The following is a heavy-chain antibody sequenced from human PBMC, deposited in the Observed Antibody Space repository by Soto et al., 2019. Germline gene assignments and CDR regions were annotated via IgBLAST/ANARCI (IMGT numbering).Heavy chain of an antibody. CDR1: GFTFSSYS. D-gene: IGHD6-19*01. V-gene: IGHV3-21*01. J-gene: IGHJ3*02. Sequence: EVQLVESGGGLVKPGGSLRLSCAASGFTFSSYSMNWVRQAPGKGLEWVSSISSSSSYIYYADSVKGRFTISRDNAKNSLYLQMNSLRAEDTAVYYCARGRRAVAGQDAFDIRGQGTMVTVSS. CDR3: ARGRRAVAGQDAFDI. CDR2: ISSSSSYI.